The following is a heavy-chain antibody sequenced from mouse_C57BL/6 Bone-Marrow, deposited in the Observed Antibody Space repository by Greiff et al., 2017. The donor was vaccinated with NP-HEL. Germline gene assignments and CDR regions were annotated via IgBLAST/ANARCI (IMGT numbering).Heavy chain of an antibody. CDR2: IDPSDSYT. D-gene: IGHD2-3*01. CDR3: ARSDIYDGSLFAY. V-gene: IGHV1-69*01. CDR1: GYTFTSYW. J-gene: IGHJ3*01. Sequence: QVQLQQPGAELVMPGASVKLSCKASGYTFTSYWMHWVKQRPGQGLEWIGEIDPSDSYTNYNQKFKGKSTLTVDKSSSTAYMQLSSLTSEDSAVYYCARSDIYDGSLFAYWGQGTLVTVSA.